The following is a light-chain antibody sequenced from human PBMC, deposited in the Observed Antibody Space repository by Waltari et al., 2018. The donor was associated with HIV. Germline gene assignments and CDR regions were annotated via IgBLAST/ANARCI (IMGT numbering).Light chain of an antibody. CDR2: EFS. Sequence: QSALTQPASVSGSPGQSISISCTGTSSDVGDYYVSWYQHHPGKAPKVIIYEFSNRPSGVSNRFSGSKSGNTASLTISGLLPEDEADYFCSSYISSATPEFGGGTRLTVL. V-gene: IGLV2-14*01. CDR3: SSYISSATPE. J-gene: IGLJ3*02. CDR1: SSDVGDYY.